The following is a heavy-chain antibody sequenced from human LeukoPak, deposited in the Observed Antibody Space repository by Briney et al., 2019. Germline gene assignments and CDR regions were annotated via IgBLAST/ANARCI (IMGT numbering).Heavy chain of an antibody. CDR3: ARGGGVRGVNYFDY. J-gene: IGHJ4*02. CDR1: GFTFSSYG. CDR2: IWYDGSNK. Sequence: GRSLRLSCAASGFTFSSYGMHWVRQAPGKGLEWVAVIWYDGSNKYYADPVKGRFTISRDNSKNTLYLQMNSLRAEDTPVYYCARGGGVRGVNYFDYWGQGTLVTVSS. V-gene: IGHV3-33*01. D-gene: IGHD3-10*02.